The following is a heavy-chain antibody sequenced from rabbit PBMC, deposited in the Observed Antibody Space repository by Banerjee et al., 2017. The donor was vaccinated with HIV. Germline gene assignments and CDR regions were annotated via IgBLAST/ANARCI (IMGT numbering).Heavy chain of an antibody. CDR1: GFTLSSGYY. J-gene: IGHJ4*01. CDR3: VRETETYAGYAGYVYAFNL. D-gene: IGHD6-1*01. CDR2: INTGSGST. V-gene: IGHV1S40*01. Sequence: QSLEESGGGLVKPGASLTLSCKASGFTLSSGYYMCWVRQAPGKGLEWIGCINTGSGSTYYASWAKGRFTISKTSSTTVTLQMNSLTAADTATYFCVRETETYAGYAGYVYAFNLWGQGTLVTVS.